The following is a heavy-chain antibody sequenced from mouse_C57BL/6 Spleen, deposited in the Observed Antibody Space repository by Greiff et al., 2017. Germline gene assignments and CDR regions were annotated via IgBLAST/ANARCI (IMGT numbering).Heavy chain of an antibody. CDR1: GYTFTDYY. Sequence: VQLQQSGPELVKPGASVKISCKASGYTFTDYYMNWVKQSHGKSLEWIGDINPNNGGTSYNQKFKGKATLTVDKSSSTAYMELRSLTSEDSAVYYCARSEYSNYWYFDVWGTGTTVTVSS. J-gene: IGHJ1*03. D-gene: IGHD2-5*01. CDR3: ARSEYSNYWYFDV. CDR2: INPNNGGT. V-gene: IGHV1-26*01.